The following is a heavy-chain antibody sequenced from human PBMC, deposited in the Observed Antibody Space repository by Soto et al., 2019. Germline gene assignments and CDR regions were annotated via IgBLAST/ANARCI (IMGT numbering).Heavy chain of an antibody. V-gene: IGHV2-5*02. CDR1: GFSLITSGVG. CDR2: IYWDDDT. CDR3: AHTMAPRIFDS. Sequence: QITLKEAGPTLVKPTQTLTLTCSFSGFSLITSGVGVGWIRQPPGKALEWLALIYWDDDTGYSTSLRTRLTXTKDTSRNXVVLXXTNXXPADTATYYXAHTMAPRIFDSWGQGTLVTVSS. J-gene: IGHJ4*02.